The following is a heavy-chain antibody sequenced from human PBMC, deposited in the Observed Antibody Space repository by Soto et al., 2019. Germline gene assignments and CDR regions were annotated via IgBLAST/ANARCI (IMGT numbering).Heavy chain of an antibody. J-gene: IGHJ4*02. CDR2: IYYSGST. Sequence: SETLSLTCTVSGGSISSSSYYWGWIRQPPGKGLEWIGSIYYSGSTYYNPSLKSRVTISVDTSKNQFSLKLSSVTAADTAVYYCARYHRDYDFWSGPGVDTTDYWGQGTLVTVSS. V-gene: IGHV4-39*01. CDR3: ARYHRDYDFWSGPGVDTTDY. D-gene: IGHD3-3*01. CDR1: GGSISSSSYY.